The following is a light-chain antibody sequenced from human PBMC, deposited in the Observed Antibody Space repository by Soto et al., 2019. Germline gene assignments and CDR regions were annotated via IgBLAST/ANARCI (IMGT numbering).Light chain of an antibody. CDR2: AAS. CDR1: QTPSIY. CDR3: QQSYRGPPT. Sequence: DIQLTQSPSSLSASLGDRVTITCRASQTPSIYLNWYQQKPGKAPKLLIYAASNLQTGVPSRFSGSGSGTDFTLTITSLTPEDFATYYCQQSYRGPPTFGQGTKVEIK. V-gene: IGKV1-39*01. J-gene: IGKJ1*01.